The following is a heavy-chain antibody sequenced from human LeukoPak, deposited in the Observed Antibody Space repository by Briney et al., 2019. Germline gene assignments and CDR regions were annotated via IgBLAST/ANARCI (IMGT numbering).Heavy chain of an antibody. D-gene: IGHD5-18*01. J-gene: IGHJ4*02. Sequence: GASVKVSCKASGYTFSNYFMYWVRQAPGQGLEWMGRIIPILGIANYAQKFQGRVTITADKSTSTAYMELSSLRSEDTAVYYCARDNSYGYYFFDYWGQGTLVTVSS. CDR3: ARDNSYGYYFFDY. CDR1: GYTFSNYF. V-gene: IGHV1-69*04. CDR2: IIPILGIA.